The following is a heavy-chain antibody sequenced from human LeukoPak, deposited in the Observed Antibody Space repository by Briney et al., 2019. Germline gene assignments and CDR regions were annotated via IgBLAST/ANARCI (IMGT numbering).Heavy chain of an antibody. CDR3: GRGGYTSSWYWVD. J-gene: IGHJ4*02. CDR2: IKQDGSDK. D-gene: IGHD6-13*01. CDR1: GFSFTNSW. V-gene: IGHV3-7*01. Sequence: GGSLRLSCAASGFSFTNSWMTWVRQAPGKGLEWVANIKQDGSDKYYVDSVKGRFTVSRDNAKNSLFLQMNNLRVDDTAVYYCGRGGYTSSWYWVDWGQGTQVTVSS.